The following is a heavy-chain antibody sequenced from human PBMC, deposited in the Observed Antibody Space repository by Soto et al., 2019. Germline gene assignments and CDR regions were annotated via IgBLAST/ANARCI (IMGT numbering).Heavy chain of an antibody. Sequence: PSDTLSLTCTVSGGSMDSGDYYWSWIRQPPGKGLEWIGYVYYSGTTNYNPFLKSRVTLSLDKSKNQFSLKMNSVTAADTAIYYCGRVSYVNGPYDYWGQGALVTVSS. CDR2: VYYSGTT. CDR3: GRVSYVNGPYDY. D-gene: IGHD2-8*01. CDR1: GGSMDSGDYY. V-gene: IGHV4-61*08. J-gene: IGHJ4*02.